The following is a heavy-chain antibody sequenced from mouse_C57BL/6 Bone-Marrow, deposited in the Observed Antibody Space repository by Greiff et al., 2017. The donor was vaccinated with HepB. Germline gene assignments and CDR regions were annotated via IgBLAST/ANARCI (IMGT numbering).Heavy chain of an antibody. J-gene: IGHJ4*01. D-gene: IGHD2-3*01. CDR1: GFSLTSYG. CDR3: ARHGAIYDGYLYAMDY. CDR2: IWSDGST. V-gene: IGHV2-6-1*01. Sequence: VKLVESGPGLVAPSQSLSITCTVSGFSLTSYGVHWVRQPPGKGLEWLVVIWSDGSTTYNSALKSRLSISKDNSKSQVFLKMNSLQTDDTAMYYCARHGAIYDGYLYAMDYWGQGTSVTVSS.